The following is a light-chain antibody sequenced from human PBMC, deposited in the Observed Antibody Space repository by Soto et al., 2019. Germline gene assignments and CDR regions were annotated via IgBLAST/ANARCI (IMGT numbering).Light chain of an antibody. J-gene: IGLJ2*01. V-gene: IGLV2-23*01. CDR3: CSYAGSSTLV. CDR1: SSDVGSYKF. Sequence: QSVLTQPASVSGSPGQSITISCTGTSSDVGSYKFVSWYQQHPGKAPKLMIYGGSKRPSGVSNRFSGSKSGNTASLTISGLQAEDEADYYCCSYAGSSTLVFGGGTKVTVL. CDR2: GGS.